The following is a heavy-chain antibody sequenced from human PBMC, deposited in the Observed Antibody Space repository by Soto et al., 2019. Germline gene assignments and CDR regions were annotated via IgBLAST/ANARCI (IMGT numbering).Heavy chain of an antibody. CDR2: IYYSGST. Sequence: SETLSLTCTVSGGSIISGGYYWSWIRQHPGKGLEWIGYIYYSGSTYYNPSLKSRVTISVDTSKNQFSLKLSSVTAADTAVYYCARDLGYSSFGGYYYGMDVWGQGTTVTVSS. CDR3: ARDLGYSSFGGYYYGMDV. V-gene: IGHV4-31*03. J-gene: IGHJ6*02. D-gene: IGHD6-13*01. CDR1: GGSIISGGYY.